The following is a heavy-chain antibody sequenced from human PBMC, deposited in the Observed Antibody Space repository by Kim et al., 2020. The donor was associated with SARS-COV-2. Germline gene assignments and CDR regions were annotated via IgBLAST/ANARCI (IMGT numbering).Heavy chain of an antibody. CDR3: ARDPLAAAGTYYMDV. V-gene: IGHV3-21*01. Sequence: GGSLRLSCAASGFTFSSYSMNWVRQAPGKGLEWVSSISSSSYIYYADSVKGRFTISRDNAKNTLYLQMNSLRAEDTAVYYCARDPLAAAGTYYMDVWGRG. D-gene: IGHD6-13*01. J-gene: IGHJ6*03. CDR1: GFTFSSYS. CDR2: ISSSSYI.